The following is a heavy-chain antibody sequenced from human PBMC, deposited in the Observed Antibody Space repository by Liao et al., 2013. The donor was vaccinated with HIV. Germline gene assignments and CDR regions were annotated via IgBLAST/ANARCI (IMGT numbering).Heavy chain of an antibody. CDR2: IYTSGST. Sequence: QVQLQESGPGLVKPSQTLSLTCTVSGGSISSGDYYWSWIRQPAGKGLEWIGRIYTSGSTNYNPSLTSRVTISVDTSKNQFSLKLSSVTAADTAVYYCAREDVAQRYYYYYYMDVWGKGTTVTVSS. J-gene: IGHJ6*03. D-gene: IGHD3-10*02. CDR3: AREDVAQRYYYYYYMDV. V-gene: IGHV4-61*02. CDR1: GGSISSGDYY.